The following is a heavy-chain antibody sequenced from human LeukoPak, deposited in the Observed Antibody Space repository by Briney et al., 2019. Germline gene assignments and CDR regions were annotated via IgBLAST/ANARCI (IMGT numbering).Heavy chain of an antibody. Sequence: PSETLSLTCTVSGGSVSADDYFWGWIRQSPGKGLEWIGNFYYGVTTYNNPSLKSRVTISVDASKNQFSMKVNYVTAADTAVYSCGAGRHGRHVGFWGQGTLVTVSS. CDR1: GGSVSADDYF. CDR3: GAGRHGRHVGF. CDR2: FYYGVTT. D-gene: IGHD1-1*01. V-gene: IGHV4-39*01. J-gene: IGHJ4*02.